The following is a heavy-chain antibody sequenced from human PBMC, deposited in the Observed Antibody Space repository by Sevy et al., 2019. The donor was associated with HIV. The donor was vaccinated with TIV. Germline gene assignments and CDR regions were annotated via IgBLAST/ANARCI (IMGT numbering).Heavy chain of an antibody. D-gene: IGHD4-17*01. V-gene: IGHV3-30-3*01. CDR3: ERPRANYVDNYFFYAMDV. CDR2: ISFDESDK. J-gene: IGHJ6*02. Sequence: GGSLRLSCAASGFAFTNYYAMHWVRQAPGKGLEWVALISFDESDKYYADSVKARFTISRDNFKNTLYLQMNSLTTEETAVSYCERPRANYVDNYFFYAMDVWGQGTTVTVSS. CDR1: GFAFTNYYA.